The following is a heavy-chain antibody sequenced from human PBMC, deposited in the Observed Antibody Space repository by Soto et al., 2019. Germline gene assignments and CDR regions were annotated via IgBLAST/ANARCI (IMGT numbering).Heavy chain of an antibody. Sequence: ASVKVSCKASGDTFSFYTINWVRQAPGLGLEWMGRVNPIVSMSNYAQKFQGRVTITANKSTNTAYMQLSSLRSEDTAIYYCAASYGSGYRAFDYWGQGALVTVSS. CDR2: VNPIVSMS. D-gene: IGHD3-10*01. CDR1: GDTFSFYT. CDR3: AASYGSGYRAFDY. V-gene: IGHV1-69*02. J-gene: IGHJ4*02.